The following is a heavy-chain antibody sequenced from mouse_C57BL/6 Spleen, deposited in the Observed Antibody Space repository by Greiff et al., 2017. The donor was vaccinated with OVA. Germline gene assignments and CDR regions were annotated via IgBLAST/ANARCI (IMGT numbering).Heavy chain of an antibody. CDR1: GFTFTDYY. J-gene: IGHJ1*03. CDR2: IRNKANGYTT. CDR3: ASLSFWYFDV. Sequence: EVHLVESGGGLVQPGGSLSLSCAASGFTFTDYYMSWVRQPPGKALEWLGFIRNKANGYTTEYSASVKGRFTISRDNSQSILYRQMNALRAEDSATYYCASLSFWYFDVWGTGTTVTVSS. V-gene: IGHV7-3*01.